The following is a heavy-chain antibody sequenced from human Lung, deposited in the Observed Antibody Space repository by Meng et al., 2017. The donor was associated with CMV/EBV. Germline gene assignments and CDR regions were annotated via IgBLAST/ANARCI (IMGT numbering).Heavy chain of an antibody. D-gene: IGHD6-19*01. CDR3: ARGGYSSGWYGNYFDY. CDR2: INWNGGST. V-gene: IGHV3-20*04. J-gene: IGHJ4*02. CDR1: GFTFDDYG. Sequence: GESXKISCAASGFTFDDYGMSWVRQAPGKGLEWVSGINWNGGSTGYADSVKGRFTISRDNAKNSLYLQMNSLRAEDTALYYCARGGYSSGWYGNYFDYWGQGTRVTSAS.